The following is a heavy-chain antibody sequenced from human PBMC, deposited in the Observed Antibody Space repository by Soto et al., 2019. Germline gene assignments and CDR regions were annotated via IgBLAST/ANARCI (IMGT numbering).Heavy chain of an antibody. V-gene: IGHV3-64D*06. D-gene: IGHD3-22*01. CDR2: ISNNGGST. Sequence: GGSLRLSCAASGFTFSSYAMHWVRQAPGKGLEYVSVISNNGGSTYYADSVNGRFTISRDNSKNTLFLQMSSLRADDTAVYYCVKELHDSSGSPLYYFDSWGPGTLVTVSS. J-gene: IGHJ4*02. CDR1: GFTFSSYA. CDR3: VKELHDSSGSPLYYFDS.